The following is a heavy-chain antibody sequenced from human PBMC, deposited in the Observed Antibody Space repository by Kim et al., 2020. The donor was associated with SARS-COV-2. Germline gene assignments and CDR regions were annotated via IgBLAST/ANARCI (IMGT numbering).Heavy chain of an antibody. V-gene: IGHV4-59*01. CDR1: GGSISSYY. CDR3: ARDSWGSYYYGSGSSHGM. J-gene: IGHJ6*01. D-gene: IGHD3-10*01. Sequence: SETLSLTCTVSGGSISSYYWSWIRQPPGKGLEWIGYIYYSGSTNYNPSLKSRVTISVDTSKNQFSLKLSSVTAADTAVYYCARDSWGSYYYGSGSSHGM. CDR2: IYYSGST.